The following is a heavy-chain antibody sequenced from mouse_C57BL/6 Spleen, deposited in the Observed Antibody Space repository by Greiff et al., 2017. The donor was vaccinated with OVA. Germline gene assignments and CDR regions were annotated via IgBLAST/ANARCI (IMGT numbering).Heavy chain of an antibody. CDR1: GFTFKNTY. CDR2: IDPANGNT. CDR3: AGDGYYGNWYCDD. J-gene: IGHJ1*03. D-gene: IGHD1-1*01. V-gene: IGHV14-3*01. Sequence: VQLQQSVAELVRPGASVKLSCTASGFTFKNTYMHWVKQRPEQGLEWIGRIDPANGNTKYAPKFQGKATITADTSSNTAYLQLSSLTSEDTAIYYCAGDGYYGNWYCDDWGTGTRVTVSS.